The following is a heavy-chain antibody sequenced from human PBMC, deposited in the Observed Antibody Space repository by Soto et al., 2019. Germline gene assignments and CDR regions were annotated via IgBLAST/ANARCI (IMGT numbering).Heavy chain of an antibody. CDR1: GYTFTTYA. Sequence: ASVKVYCKASGYTFTTYAVHWVRQAPGQGLEWMGWMNAGNGNTKYSQRFQGRVTLTRDTSANTAYMELSRLRSEDTAVYYCASRPLLWFGESVDYWGQGTLVTVSS. J-gene: IGHJ4*02. CDR3: ASRPLLWFGESVDY. CDR2: MNAGNGNT. D-gene: IGHD3-10*01. V-gene: IGHV1-3*01.